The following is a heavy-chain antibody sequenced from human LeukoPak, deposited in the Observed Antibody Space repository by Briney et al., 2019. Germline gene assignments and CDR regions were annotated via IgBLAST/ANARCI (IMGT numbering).Heavy chain of an antibody. V-gene: IGHV4-59*08. CDR2: VYYTVTT. CDR1: VGSISVDY. J-gene: IGHJ4*02. Sequence: SETLSLTCSVSVGSISVDYWNCIRRPPGKGLWCSLYVYYTVTTTYNPSLKSLLSISVYTSKSQFFLKLSAVTAASTPVYYSASTGSSGTDVLTWGQGPLVTVYS. D-gene: IGHD1-14*01. CDR3: ASTGSSGTDVLT.